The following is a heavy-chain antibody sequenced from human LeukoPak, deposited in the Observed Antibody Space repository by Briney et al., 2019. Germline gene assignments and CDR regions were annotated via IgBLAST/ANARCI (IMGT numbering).Heavy chain of an antibody. CDR2: IKEDGSDK. CDR3: ARDTYRFFDL. CDR1: GFTFNTYW. J-gene: IGHJ2*01. V-gene: IGHV3-7*01. Sequence: PGGSLRLSCTASGFTFNTYWMGWVRQAPGKGLEWVADIKEDGSDKYSVDSVKGRFTISRDNTKNSLYLHMDSLRAEDTAVYYCARDTYRFFDLWGRGNLVTVSS.